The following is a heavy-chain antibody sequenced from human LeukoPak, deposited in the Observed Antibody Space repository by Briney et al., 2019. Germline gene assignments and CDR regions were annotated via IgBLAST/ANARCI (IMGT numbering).Heavy chain of an antibody. CDR3: ARWIRYCSGGSCDDAFDI. CDR2: IYTGDSDT. CDR1: GYSFTSYW. J-gene: IGHJ3*02. Sequence: GESLKISCKGSGYSFTSYWIGWVRQMPGKGLEWMGIIYTGDSDTRYSPSFQGQVTISADKSISTAYLQWSSLKASDTAMYYCARWIRYCSGGSCDDAFDIWGQGTMVTVSS. V-gene: IGHV5-51*01. D-gene: IGHD2-15*01.